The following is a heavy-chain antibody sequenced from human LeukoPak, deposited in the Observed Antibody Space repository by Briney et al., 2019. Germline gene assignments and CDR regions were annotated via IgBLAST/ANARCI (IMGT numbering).Heavy chain of an antibody. Sequence: PGGSLRLSCAASGFTFSNGWMNWVRQAPGKGLEWVGRIKSKTDGGTTDYAAPVKGRFTISRDDSKNTLYLEMNSLKTEDTAVYYCTASHYYGSGSPTFDYWGQETLVTVSS. CDR1: GFTFSNGW. CDR3: TASHYYGSGSPTFDY. D-gene: IGHD3-10*01. CDR2: IKSKTDGGTT. V-gene: IGHV3-15*01. J-gene: IGHJ4*02.